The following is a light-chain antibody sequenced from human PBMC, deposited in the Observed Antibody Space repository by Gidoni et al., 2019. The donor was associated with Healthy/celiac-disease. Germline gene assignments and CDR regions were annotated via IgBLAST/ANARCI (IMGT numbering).Light chain of an antibody. V-gene: IGLV2-14*03. CDR2: NVS. J-gene: IGLJ1*01. CDR1: SSDVGGYNY. Sequence: QSALTQPASVSGSPGQSIASSCTGTSSDVGGYNYVSWYQQHPGKAPKLMIYNVSNRPSVVSNRFSGSKSGNPASLTISGLQAEDEADYYCSSYTSSSPYVFGTGTKVTVL. CDR3: SSYTSSSPYV.